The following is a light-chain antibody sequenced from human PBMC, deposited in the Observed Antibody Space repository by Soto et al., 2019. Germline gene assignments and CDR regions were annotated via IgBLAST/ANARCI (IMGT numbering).Light chain of an antibody. V-gene: IGLV2-8*01. Sequence: QSALTHPPSPSGSPGQSVTISCTGTSIDVGGYNYVSWYQQLPGKAPKLIIYEVSKRPSGVPDRFSGSKSGNTASLTVSGLQAEDEADYYCSSYAGSTNLFGTRATVSVL. CDR3: SSYAGSTNL. J-gene: IGLJ1*01. CDR1: SIDVGGYNY. CDR2: EVS.